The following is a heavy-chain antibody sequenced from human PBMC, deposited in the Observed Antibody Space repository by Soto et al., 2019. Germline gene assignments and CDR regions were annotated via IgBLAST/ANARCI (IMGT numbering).Heavy chain of an antibody. V-gene: IGHV3-23*01. CDR3: AKDGVDYDSSGYYYPYGY. Sequence: VGSLRLSCAASGFTFSSYAMSWVRQAPGKGLEWVSAISGSGGSTYYADSVKGRFTISRDNSKNTLYLQMNSLRAEDTAVYYCAKDGVDYDSSGYYYPYGYWGQGTLVTVSS. J-gene: IGHJ4*02. CDR2: ISGSGGST. D-gene: IGHD3-22*01. CDR1: GFTFSSYA.